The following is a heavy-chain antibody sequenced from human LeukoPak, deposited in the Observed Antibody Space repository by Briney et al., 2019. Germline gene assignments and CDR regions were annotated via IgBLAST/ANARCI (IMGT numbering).Heavy chain of an antibody. Sequence: GSLRLSCAASGFTFNSYAMNWVRQAPGKGLEWVSGISPSGGITYYTDSVKGRFTISRDNSKNTQSLQMNSLRAEDTAVYYCAKDDDWGRYKHWGQGTLVTVSS. J-gene: IGHJ1*01. V-gene: IGHV3-23*01. D-gene: IGHD3-16*01. CDR1: GFTFNSYA. CDR3: AKDDDWGRYKH. CDR2: ISPSGGIT.